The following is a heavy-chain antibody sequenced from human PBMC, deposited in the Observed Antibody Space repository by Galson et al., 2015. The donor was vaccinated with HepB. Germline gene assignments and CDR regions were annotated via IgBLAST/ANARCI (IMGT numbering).Heavy chain of an antibody. CDR3: AIVVIAAADGFDP. D-gene: IGHD6-13*01. Sequence: SVKVSCKASGGTFSSYAISWVRQAPGQGLEWMGGIIPIFGTANYAQKFQGRVTITADKSTSTAYMELSSLRSEDTAVYYCAIVVIAAADGFDPWGQETLVTVSS. CDR2: IIPIFGTA. CDR1: GGTFSSYA. V-gene: IGHV1-69*06. J-gene: IGHJ5*02.